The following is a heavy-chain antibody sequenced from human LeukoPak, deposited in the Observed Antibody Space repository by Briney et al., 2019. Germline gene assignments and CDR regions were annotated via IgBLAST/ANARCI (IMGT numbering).Heavy chain of an antibody. D-gene: IGHD2-2*02. CDR1: GYTFTGYY. CDR2: INPNSGGT. CDR3: ARVEDCRRTSCYITFDY. V-gene: IGHV1-2*02. Sequence: ASVKVSCKASGYTFTGYYMHWVRQAPGQGLEWMGWINPNSGGTNYAQKFQGRVTMTRDTSISTAYMELSRLRSDDTAVYYCARVEDCRRTSCYITFDYWGQGTLVTVSS. J-gene: IGHJ4*02.